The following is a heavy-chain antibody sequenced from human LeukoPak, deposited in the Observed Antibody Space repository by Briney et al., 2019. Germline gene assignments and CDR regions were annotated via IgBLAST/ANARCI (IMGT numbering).Heavy chain of an antibody. CDR2: IYYSGNT. J-gene: IGHJ4*02. CDR3: ARDRGIDTAMVTGPFDY. Sequence: SETLSLTCTVSGGSISNYYWGWIRQPPGMGLGWIGSIYYSGNTYYNPSLKSRVTISVDTSKNQFSLKLSSVTAADTAVYYCARDRGIDTAMVTGPFDYWGQGTLVTVSS. V-gene: IGHV4-39*07. D-gene: IGHD5-18*01. CDR1: GGSISNYY.